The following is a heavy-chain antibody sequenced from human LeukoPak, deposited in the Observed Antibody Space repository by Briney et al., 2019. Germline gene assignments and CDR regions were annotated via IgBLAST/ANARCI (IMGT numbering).Heavy chain of an antibody. Sequence: PGGSLRLSCAASGFTFSSYTMSWVRQAPGKGLEWVSGISGSGGSTHYADSVKGRFTISRDNSKNTLYLQMNSLRAEDTAVYYCAKAKRVAPFGYWGQGTLVTVSS. J-gene: IGHJ4*02. CDR1: GFTFSSYT. V-gene: IGHV3-23*01. CDR3: AKAKRVAPFGY. CDR2: ISGSGGST. D-gene: IGHD3-3*01.